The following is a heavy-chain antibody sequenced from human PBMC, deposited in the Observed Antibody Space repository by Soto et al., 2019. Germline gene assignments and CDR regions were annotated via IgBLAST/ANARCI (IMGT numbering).Heavy chain of an antibody. CDR1: GLTFSSYP. V-gene: IGHV3-23*01. CDR3: AKVSFSGYGDYLY. CDR2: FSGSGGST. J-gene: IGHJ4*02. D-gene: IGHD4-17*01. Sequence: EVQLLESGGGLVQLGGSLSLSCAASGLTFSSYPLGWVRQPPGRGLEWVSAFSGSGGSTYYADPVKGRFTISRDNSKNTLYLQMNSLRAEDTAVYYCAKVSFSGYGDYLYWGQGTLVTVSS.